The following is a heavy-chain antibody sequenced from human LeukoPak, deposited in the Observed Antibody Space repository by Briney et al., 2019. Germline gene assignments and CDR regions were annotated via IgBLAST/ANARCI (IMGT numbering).Heavy chain of an antibody. D-gene: IGHD4/OR15-4a*01. J-gene: IGHJ4*02. CDR2: INTNSAGT. V-gene: IGHV1-2*02. CDR3: ATERVPNIVY. CDR1: VYSFTVHY. Sequence: ASVNPSSTVSVYSFTVHYMHWGRQAPGQGVEWLGWINTNSAGTNYAQKFQGRVTMTRDTSMSTTYMELTRAISDDTAVYYCATERVPNIVYWGQGTLVTVSS.